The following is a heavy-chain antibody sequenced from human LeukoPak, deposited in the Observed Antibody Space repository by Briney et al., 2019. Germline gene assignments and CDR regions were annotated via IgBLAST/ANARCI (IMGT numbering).Heavy chain of an antibody. CDR2: NYYSGST. CDR3: ARVLNSHFDY. Sequence: SETLSLTCTVSGGSISSYYWSWIRQPPGKGLEWIGYNYYSGSTNHNPSLKSRVTISVDTSKNQFSLKLSSVTAADTAVYYCARVLNSHFDYWGQGTLVTVSS. V-gene: IGHV4-59*12. D-gene: IGHD2/OR15-2a*01. CDR1: GGSISSYY. J-gene: IGHJ4*02.